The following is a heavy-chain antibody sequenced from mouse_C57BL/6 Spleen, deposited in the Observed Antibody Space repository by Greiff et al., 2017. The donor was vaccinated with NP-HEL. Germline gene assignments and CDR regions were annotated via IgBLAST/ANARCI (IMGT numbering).Heavy chain of an antibody. CDR1: GYTFTSYW. CDR2: IHPNSGST. CDR3: ASYYYGDYYAMDD. J-gene: IGHJ4*01. Sequence: QVQLQQSGAELVKPGASVKLSCKASGYTFTSYWMHWVKQRPGQGLEWIGMIHPNSGSTNYNEKFKSKATLTVDKSSSTAYMQLSSLTSEDSAVYYCASYYYGDYYAMDDWGQGTSVTGPS. D-gene: IGHD1-1*01. V-gene: IGHV1-64*01.